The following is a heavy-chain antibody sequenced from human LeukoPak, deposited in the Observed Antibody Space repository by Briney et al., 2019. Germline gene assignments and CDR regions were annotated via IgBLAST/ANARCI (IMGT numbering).Heavy chain of an antibody. CDR1: GFTFSSYA. V-gene: IGHV3-64*01. CDR3: ARGEVGSSYSGSYLDI. J-gene: IGHJ3*02. Sequence: GGSLRLSCAASGFTFSSYAMHWVRQAPGKGLEYVSAISSNGGSTYYANSVKGRFTISRDNSKNTLYLQMGSLRAEDMAVYYCARGEVGSSYSGSYLDISSQGTMVTVSS. CDR2: ISSNGGST. D-gene: IGHD1-26*01.